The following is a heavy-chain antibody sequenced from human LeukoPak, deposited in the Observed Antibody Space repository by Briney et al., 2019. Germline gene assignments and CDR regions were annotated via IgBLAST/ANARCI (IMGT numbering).Heavy chain of an antibody. J-gene: IGHJ6*03. CDR3: ARDGGSYYYYMDV. V-gene: IGHV4-61*02. D-gene: IGHD3-16*01. CDR1: GGSVSSGSYY. CDR2: IYTSGST. Sequence: SQTLSLTCTVSGGSVSSGSYYWSWIRQPAGKGLEWIGRIYTSGSTNYNPSFKSRVTISVDTSKNQFSLKLSSVAAADTAVYYCARDGGSYYYYMDVWGKGTTVTVSS.